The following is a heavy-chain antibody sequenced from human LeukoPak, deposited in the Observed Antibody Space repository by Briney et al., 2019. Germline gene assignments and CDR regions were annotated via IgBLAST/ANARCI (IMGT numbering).Heavy chain of an antibody. CDR3: ARDLGKLNYDSSGYYSYY. J-gene: IGHJ4*02. D-gene: IGHD3-22*01. Sequence: SETLSLTCAVYGGSFSGYSWSWLRQPPGKGLEWIGEINHSGSTNYNPSLKSRVTISVDTSYNQFSLNLISVTAADTAVYYCARDLGKLNYDSSGYYSYYWGQGTLVTVSS. CDR1: GGSFSGYS. V-gene: IGHV4-34*01. CDR2: INHSGST.